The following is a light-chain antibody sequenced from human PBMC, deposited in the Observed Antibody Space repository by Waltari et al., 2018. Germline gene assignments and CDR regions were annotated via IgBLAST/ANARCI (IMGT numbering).Light chain of an antibody. CDR2: DVN. CDR1: SSDVGYYDD. CDR3: CSCAVTFIFRF. Sequence: QSALTQPHAVSGSPGQSVTISCTGTSSDVGYYDDVSWSQHNPGKVTKVVSYDVNKRPSGVPYLFSASNSGNTSSLTISGLQADYEADYYCCSCAVTFIFRFFGGGTKLTVL. J-gene: IGLJ2*01. V-gene: IGLV2-11*01.